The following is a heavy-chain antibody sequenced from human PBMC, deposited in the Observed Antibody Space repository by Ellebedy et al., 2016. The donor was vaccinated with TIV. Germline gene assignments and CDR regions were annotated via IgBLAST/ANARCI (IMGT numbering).Heavy chain of an antibody. D-gene: IGHD3-9*01. Sequence: GGSLRLSXAASGFTFSSYAMHWVRQAPGKGLEWVAVISYDGSNKYYADSVKGRFTISRDNSKNTLYLQMNSLRAEDTAVYYCARDLGILTGYYLKGDYYGMDVWGQGTTVTVSS. CDR3: ARDLGILTGYYLKGDYYGMDV. V-gene: IGHV3-30-3*01. CDR2: ISYDGSNK. CDR1: GFTFSSYA. J-gene: IGHJ6*02.